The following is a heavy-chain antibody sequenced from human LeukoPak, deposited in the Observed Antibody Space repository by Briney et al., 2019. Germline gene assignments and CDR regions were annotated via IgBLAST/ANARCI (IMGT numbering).Heavy chain of an antibody. CDR1: GDSISSGDYY. J-gene: IGHJ6*03. CDR3: ARGRYYYYMDV. CDR2: ISSSGST. V-gene: IGHV4-61*02. Sequence: SETLSLTCTVSGDSISSGDYYWSWIRQPAGKGLEWIGRISSSGSTNHNPSLKSRVTISVDTSKNQFSLKLSSVTAADTAVYFCARGRYYYYMDVWGKGTTVTVSS.